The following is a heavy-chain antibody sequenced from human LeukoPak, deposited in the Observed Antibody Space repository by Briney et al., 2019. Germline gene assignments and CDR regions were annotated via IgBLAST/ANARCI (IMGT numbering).Heavy chain of an antibody. D-gene: IGHD1-1*01. J-gene: IGHJ4*02. CDR1: GYSISSGYY. V-gene: IGHV4-38-2*02. CDR2: IYHSGST. CDR3: AKGLERESRLDS. Sequence: PSETLSLTCTVSGYSISSGYYWGWMRQPPGKGLEWIGSIYHSGSTYYNPSLKSRVTISVDTSKYQFSLKLSSVTAADTALYYCAKGLERESRLDSWGQGTLVTVSS.